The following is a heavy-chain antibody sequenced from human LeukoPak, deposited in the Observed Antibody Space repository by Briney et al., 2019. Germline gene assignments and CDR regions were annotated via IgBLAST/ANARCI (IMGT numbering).Heavy chain of an antibody. CDR2: INHSGST. CDR1: GGSFSGYY. D-gene: IGHD3-9*01. V-gene: IGHV4-34*01. J-gene: IGHJ4*02. Sequence: SETLSLTCAVYGGSFSGYYWSWIRQPPGRRLEWIGEINHSGSTNYNPSLKSRVTISVDTSKNQFSLKLSSVTAADTAVYYCARVRRTYYDILTGYYKGSGGWYKSSAIFDYWGQGTLVTVSS. CDR3: ARVRRTYYDILTGYYKGSGGWYKSSAIFDY.